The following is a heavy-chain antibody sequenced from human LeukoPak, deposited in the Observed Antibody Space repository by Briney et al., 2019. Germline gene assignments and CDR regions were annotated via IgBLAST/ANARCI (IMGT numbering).Heavy chain of an antibody. V-gene: IGHV4-39*07. CDR2: IYYSGST. Sequence: SETLSLTCTVSGGSISSSSYYWGWIRQPPGKGLEWIGSIYYSGSTYYNPSLKSRVTISVDTSKNQFSLKLSSVTAADTAVYYCAKVLAARPGPYYFDYWGQGTLVTVSS. J-gene: IGHJ4*02. D-gene: IGHD6-6*01. CDR1: GGSISSSSYY. CDR3: AKVLAARPGPYYFDY.